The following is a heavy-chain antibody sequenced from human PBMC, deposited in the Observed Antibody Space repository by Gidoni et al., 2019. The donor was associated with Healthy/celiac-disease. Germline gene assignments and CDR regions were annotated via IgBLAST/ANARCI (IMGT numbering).Heavy chain of an antibody. CDR3: AKDHDGHYDFWSYYFDY. CDR1: GLHLSSHG. D-gene: IGHD3-3*01. Sequence: QVPLVESGGGVVQPGRSLRLSCAASGLHLSSHGMHWVRQAPGKGLEWVAVISYNGSNKYYADYVKGRFTISRDNSKNTMYLQMNSLRAEDTAVYYCAKDHDGHYDFWSYYFDYWGQGTLVTVSS. V-gene: IGHV3-30*18. CDR2: ISYNGSNK. J-gene: IGHJ4*02.